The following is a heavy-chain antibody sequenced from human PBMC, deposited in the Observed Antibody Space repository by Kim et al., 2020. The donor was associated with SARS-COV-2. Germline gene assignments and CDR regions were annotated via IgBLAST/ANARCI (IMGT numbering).Heavy chain of an antibody. CDR3: ARDLYGSGSYRPYYYYYGMDV. Sequence: ASVKVSCKASGYTFTSYAMNWVRQAPGQGLEWMGWINTNTGNPTYAQGFTGRFVFSLDTSVSTAYLQISSLKAEDTAVYYCARDLYGSGSYRPYYYYYGMDVWGQGTTVTVSS. CDR1: GYTFTSYA. J-gene: IGHJ6*02. D-gene: IGHD3-10*01. CDR2: INTNTGNP. V-gene: IGHV7-4-1*02.